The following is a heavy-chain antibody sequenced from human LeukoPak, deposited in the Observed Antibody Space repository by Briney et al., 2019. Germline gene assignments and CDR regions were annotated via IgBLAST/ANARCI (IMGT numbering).Heavy chain of an antibody. V-gene: IGHV1-69*04. CDR3: ARGLDDYYYYYMDV. Sequence: GASVKVSCKASGGTFSSYAISWVRQAPGQGLEWMGRIIPILGIANYAQKFQGRVTITTDESTSTAYMELSSLRSEDTAVYYCARGLDDYYYYYMDVWGKGTTVTVSS. J-gene: IGHJ6*03. D-gene: IGHD6-6*01. CDR2: IIPILGIA. CDR1: GGTFSSYA.